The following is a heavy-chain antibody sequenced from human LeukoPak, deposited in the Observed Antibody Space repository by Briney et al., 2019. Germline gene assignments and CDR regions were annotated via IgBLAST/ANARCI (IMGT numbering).Heavy chain of an antibody. CDR3: AREILYDSTAYYL. J-gene: IGHJ4*02. CDR2: IYHSGSS. D-gene: IGHD3-22*01. CDR1: GASIDTSAYN. Sequence: PSETLSLTCSVSGASIDTSAYNWGWIRQPPGKGLEWIGSIYHSGSSYDNPSLKSRLTLSIDTSRNQFSLTLKSVTAADSGVYFCAREILYDSTAYYLWGQGTVVTASS. V-gene: IGHV4-39*01.